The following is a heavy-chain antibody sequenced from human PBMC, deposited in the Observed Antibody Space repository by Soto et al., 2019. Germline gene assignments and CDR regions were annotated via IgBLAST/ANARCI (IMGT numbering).Heavy chain of an antibody. Sequence: QVQLQESGPGLVKPSETLFLTCTVSGGSISNYYWSWIRQPPGKGLEWIGYIYYSGSTKYNPSLKSRVTISVDTSKNQFSLKLSSVTAADTAVYYCARDKVNIGVDGIHYFYGMDVWGQGTTVTVSS. V-gene: IGHV4-59*01. CDR2: IYYSGST. D-gene: IGHD6-19*01. J-gene: IGHJ6*02. CDR1: GGSISNYY. CDR3: ARDKVNIGVDGIHYFYGMDV.